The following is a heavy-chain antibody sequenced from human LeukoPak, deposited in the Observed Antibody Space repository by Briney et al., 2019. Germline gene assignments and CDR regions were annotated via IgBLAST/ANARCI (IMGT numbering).Heavy chain of an antibody. CDR2: INPNSGGT. D-gene: IGHD5-18*01. V-gene: IGHV1-2*02. CDR3: ARVGATYSYGPFDY. J-gene: IGHJ4*02. CDR1: GYTFTGYY. Sequence: GASVKVSCKASGYTFTGYYMHWVRQAPGQGLEWMGWINPNSGGTNYAQKFQGRVTMTRDTSISTAYMELSRLRSDDTAVYYCARVGATYSYGPFDYWGQGTLVTVSS.